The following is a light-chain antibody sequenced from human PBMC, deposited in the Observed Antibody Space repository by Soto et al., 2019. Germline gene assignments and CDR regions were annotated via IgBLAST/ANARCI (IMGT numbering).Light chain of an antibody. Sequence: QSALTQPASVSGSPGQSITISCTGTSSDVGGYNYVSWYQQHPGKAPKLMIYDVTNRPSGVSNRFSGSKSGNTASLTISGLQAEDEAHYYCTSYTTSITLVFGGGTKLTVL. CDR2: DVT. CDR3: TSYTTSITLV. V-gene: IGLV2-14*03. J-gene: IGLJ2*01. CDR1: SSDVGGYNY.